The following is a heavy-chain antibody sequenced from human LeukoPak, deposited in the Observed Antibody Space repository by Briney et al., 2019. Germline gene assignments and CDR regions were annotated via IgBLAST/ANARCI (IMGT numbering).Heavy chain of an antibody. Sequence: PGGSLRLSCAASGFTFSSYWMHWVRQAPGKGLVWVSRINSDGSSTGYADSVKGRFTISRDNAKNTLYLQVNSLRAEDTAVYYCARVAEYSYDLNFDYWGQGTLVTVSS. J-gene: IGHJ4*02. D-gene: IGHD5-18*01. CDR3: ARVAEYSYDLNFDY. CDR1: GFTFSSYW. CDR2: INSDGSST. V-gene: IGHV3-74*01.